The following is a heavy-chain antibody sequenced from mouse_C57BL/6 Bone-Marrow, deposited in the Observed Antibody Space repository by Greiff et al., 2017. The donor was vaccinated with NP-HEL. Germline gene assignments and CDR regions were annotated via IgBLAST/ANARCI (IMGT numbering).Heavy chain of an antibody. V-gene: IGHV1-54*01. CDR2: INPGSGGT. CDR1: GYAFTNYL. J-gene: IGHJ3*01. D-gene: IGHD2-1*01. Sequence: QVHVKQSGAELVRPGTSVKVSCKASGYAFTNYLIEWVKQRPGQGLEWIGVINPGSGGTNYNEKFKGKATLTADKSSSTAYMQLSSLTSEDSAVYFCARGEDGNLAWFAYWGQGTLVTVSA. CDR3: ARGEDGNLAWFAY.